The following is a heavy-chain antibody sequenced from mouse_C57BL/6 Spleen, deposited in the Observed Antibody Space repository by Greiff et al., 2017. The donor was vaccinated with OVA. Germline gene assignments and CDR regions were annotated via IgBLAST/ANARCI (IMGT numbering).Heavy chain of an antibody. CDR1: GFTFSDYG. J-gene: IGHJ2*01. Sequence: EVKLVESGGGLVKPGGSLKLSCAASGFTFSDYGMHWVRQAPEKGLEWVAYISSGSSTIYYADTVKGRFTISRDNAKNTLFLQMTSLRSEDTAMYYCARRDGNYFDYWGQGTTLTVSS. V-gene: IGHV5-17*01. CDR2: ISSGSSTI. CDR3: ARRDGNYFDY. D-gene: IGHD2-1*01.